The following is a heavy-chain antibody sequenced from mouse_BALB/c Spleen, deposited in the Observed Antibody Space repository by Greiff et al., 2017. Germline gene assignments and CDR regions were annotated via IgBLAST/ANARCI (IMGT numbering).Heavy chain of an antibody. V-gene: IGHV5-6-5*01. J-gene: IGHJ1*01. D-gene: IGHD1-1*01. CDR1: GFTFSSYA. CDR2: ISSGGST. Sequence: EVKLVESGGGLVKPGGSLKLSCAASGFTFSSYAMSWVRQTPEKRLEWVASISSGGSTYYPDSVKGRFTISRDNARNILYLQMSSLRSEDTAMYYCARGITTVVGTGYFDVWGAGTTVTVSS. CDR3: ARGITTVVGTGYFDV.